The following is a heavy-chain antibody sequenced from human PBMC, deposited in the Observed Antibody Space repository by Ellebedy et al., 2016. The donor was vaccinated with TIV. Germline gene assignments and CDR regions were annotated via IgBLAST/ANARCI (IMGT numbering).Heavy chain of an antibody. CDR3: ARAISGFDY. D-gene: IGHD1-14*01. Sequence: GESLKISCAASGFTFSSHDMHWVRQPTGKGLEWVSGITSAGDTYYLGSVKGRFIISRDSAKNSLYLQMNSLRAEDTAVYYCARAISGFDYWGQGALATVSS. J-gene: IGHJ4*02. CDR1: GFTFSSHD. V-gene: IGHV3-13*01. CDR2: ITSAGDT.